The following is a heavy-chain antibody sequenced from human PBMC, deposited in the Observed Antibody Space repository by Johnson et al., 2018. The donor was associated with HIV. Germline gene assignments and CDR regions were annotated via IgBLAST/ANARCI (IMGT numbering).Heavy chain of an antibody. D-gene: IGHD3-22*01. CDR1: GFTFSSYA. Sequence: VQLVESGGGLVQPGGSLRLSCAASGFTFSSYAMSWVRQAPGKGLEWVSVISGSGGSTYYADSVKGRFTISRDNSKNSLYLQMNSLRAEDTAVYYCARDHIRGYDSPNDAFDIWGQGTMVTVSS. CDR2: ISGSGGST. CDR3: ARDHIRGYDSPNDAFDI. V-gene: IGHV3-23*04. J-gene: IGHJ3*02.